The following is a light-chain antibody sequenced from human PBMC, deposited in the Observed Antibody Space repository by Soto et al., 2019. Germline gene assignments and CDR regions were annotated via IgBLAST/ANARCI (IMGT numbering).Light chain of an antibody. CDR1: ESVSYNSNIKNY. J-gene: IGKJ4*01. V-gene: IGKV4-1*01. CDR3: QQYYSPPLT. Sequence: DIVMTQSPESLTVSLGERATINCKSSESVSYNSNIKNYLAWYQRKPGQPPKLLIYWASTRESGVPDRFSGSGSGTDFTLTISSLRAEDVAVYYCQQYYSPPLTFGGGTKVEIK. CDR2: WAS.